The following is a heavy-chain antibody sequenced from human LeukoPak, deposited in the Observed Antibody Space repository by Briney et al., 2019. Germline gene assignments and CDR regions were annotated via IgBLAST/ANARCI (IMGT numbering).Heavy chain of an antibody. D-gene: IGHD2-15*01. CDR2: IHYSGTT. CDR1: GGSIISYY. J-gene: IGHJ6*02. CDR3: ARHDPVGYYLRGMDV. V-gene: IGHV4-59*08. Sequence: SETLSLTCTVSGGSIISYYGSWIRQPPGKGLEWIGYIHYSGTTMYNPSLKSRVTISVDTSKNQFSLNLSSVSAADTAVYYCARHDPVGYYLRGMDVWGQGTTVTVSS.